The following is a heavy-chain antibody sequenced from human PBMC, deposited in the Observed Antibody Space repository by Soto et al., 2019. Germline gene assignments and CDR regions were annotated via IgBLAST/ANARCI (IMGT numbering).Heavy chain of an antibody. CDR3: AKMDYDSSGYSL. Sequence: QVQLVESGGGVVQPGRSLRLSCAASGFTFSSYGMHWVRQAPGKGLEWVAVISYDGSNKYYADSVKGRFTISRDNSKNTLYLQMNSLRAEDTAVYYCAKMDYDSSGYSLWGQGTLVTVSS. V-gene: IGHV3-30*18. CDR1: GFTFSSYG. D-gene: IGHD3-22*01. CDR2: ISYDGSNK. J-gene: IGHJ4*02.